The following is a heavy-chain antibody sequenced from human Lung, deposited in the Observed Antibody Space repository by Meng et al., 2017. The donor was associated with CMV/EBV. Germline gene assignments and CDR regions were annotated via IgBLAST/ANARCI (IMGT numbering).Heavy chain of an antibody. CDR1: GYTFTGYY. V-gene: IGHV1-2*02. Sequence: ASXXVSXKASGYTFTGYYIHWVRQAPGEGLEWLGWINPDSGGTNFAQKFQDRVTMTRDTSITTAYMELTRLRSDETAVSYCAREVTYFDFWSGHGPGQNWFETWXQGPLVTVSS. CDR2: INPDSGGT. J-gene: IGHJ5*02. D-gene: IGHD3-3*01. CDR3: AREVTYFDFWSGHGPGQNWFET.